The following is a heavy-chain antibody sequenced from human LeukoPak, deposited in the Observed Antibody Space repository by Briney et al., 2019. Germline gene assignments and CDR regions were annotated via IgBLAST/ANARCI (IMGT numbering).Heavy chain of an antibody. CDR2: ISYDGSNK. CDR3: AGDGGGYPHRPDNWFDP. CDR1: GFTFSSYA. J-gene: IGHJ5*02. V-gene: IGHV3-30*01. D-gene: IGHD3-22*01. Sequence: GRSLRLPCAASGFTFSSYAMHWVRPAPGKGLEWVAVISYDGSNKYYADSVNGRFTIYRDNSKNTLYLQMNSLRAEYTAVYYCAGDGGGYPHRPDNWFDPWGQGTLVTVSS.